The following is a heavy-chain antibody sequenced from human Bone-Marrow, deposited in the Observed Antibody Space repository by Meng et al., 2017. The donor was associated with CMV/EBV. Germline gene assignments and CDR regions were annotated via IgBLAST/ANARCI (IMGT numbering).Heavy chain of an antibody. V-gene: IGHV4-39*07. J-gene: IGHJ5*02. CDR3: AKGGWFDP. CDR1: GGVISSSSFC. Sequence: PPYSLCLTCFVCGGVISSSSFCWGWLRQPPGRGLEWIATMYYSKSGYYTPSPKSRLTISVDPSKNQMSLRLTSVTAADTAVYYCAKGGWFDPWGQGTLVTVSS. CDR2: MYYSKSG.